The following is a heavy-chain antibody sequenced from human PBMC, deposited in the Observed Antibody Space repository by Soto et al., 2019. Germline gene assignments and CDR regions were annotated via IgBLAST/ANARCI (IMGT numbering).Heavy chain of an antibody. D-gene: IGHD5-18*01. Sequence: QVQLVQSGAEVKKPGASVRVSCEASGYRFTAYYIHWVRQAPGQGLEWMGRMNLDTGGTTYAQKFQGRVTLTRDTSISKAYMEVSRLKSGDTAMDYCARDGNFGFLGYRFAFDFWGQGTLVTVSS. CDR2: MNLDTGGT. J-gene: IGHJ4*02. CDR1: GYRFTAYY. V-gene: IGHV1-2*06. CDR3: ARDGNFGFLGYRFAFDF.